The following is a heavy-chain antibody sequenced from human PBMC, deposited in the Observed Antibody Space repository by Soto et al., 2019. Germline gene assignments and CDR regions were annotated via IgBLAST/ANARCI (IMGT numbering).Heavy chain of an antibody. CDR2: INPDNGNT. CDR1: GYTFTRYT. CDR3: ARGIATGQLDP. Sequence: ASVEVSCKXSGYTFTRYTMNWVRQAPGQRLEWMGWINPDNGNTKSSQKFQDRVIITRDTSASTAYMDLSSLRSEDTAVYYCARGIATGQLDPWGQGTLVTVSS. J-gene: IGHJ5*02. D-gene: IGHD2-15*01. V-gene: IGHV1-3*01.